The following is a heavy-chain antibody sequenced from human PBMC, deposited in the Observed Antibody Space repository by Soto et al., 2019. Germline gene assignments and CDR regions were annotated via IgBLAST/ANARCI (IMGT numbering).Heavy chain of an antibody. D-gene: IGHD6-13*01. J-gene: IGHJ4*02. CDR3: ARQRVLPAQYYFDS. CDR2: ILDSGTT. V-gene: IGHV4-61*01. CDR1: GGSVSRGSYY. Sequence: LTCFVSGGSVSRGSYYWTWIRQPPGKGLEWIGYILDSGTTDYNPSLKSRVTMSVDTSKNQFSPNLRSVTAADTAVYYCARQRVLPAQYYFDSWGQGVVVTVSS.